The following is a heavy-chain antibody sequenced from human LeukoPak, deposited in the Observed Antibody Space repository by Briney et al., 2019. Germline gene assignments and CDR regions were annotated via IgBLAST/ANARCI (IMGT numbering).Heavy chain of an antibody. D-gene: IGHD3-10*01. Sequence: SETLSLTCTVSGGSISSSSYYWGWIRQPPGKGLEWIGSIYYSGSTYYNPSLKSRVTISVDTSKNQFSLKLSSVTAADTAVYYCARHLRDLNTMVREGGYYYGMDVWGQGTTVTVSS. J-gene: IGHJ6*02. V-gene: IGHV4-39*01. CDR1: GGSISSSSYY. CDR2: IYYSGST. CDR3: ARHLRDLNTMVREGGYYYGMDV.